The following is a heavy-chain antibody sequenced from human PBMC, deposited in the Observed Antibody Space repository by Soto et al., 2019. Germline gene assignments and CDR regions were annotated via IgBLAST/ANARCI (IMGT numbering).Heavy chain of an antibody. CDR1: GFTFTNYW. CDR3: AWDVGLAAAGRGD. Sequence: EVQLVESGGGLVQPGGSLRLSCAASGFTFTNYWMHWVRQAPGKGLAWVSRINSDGSSTTYADSVKGRFTISRDNAKNTLSLHMNSLRAEGTAVYYCAWDVGLAAAGRGDWGQGTLVTVSS. V-gene: IGHV3-74*01. D-gene: IGHD6-13*01. J-gene: IGHJ4*02. CDR2: INSDGSST.